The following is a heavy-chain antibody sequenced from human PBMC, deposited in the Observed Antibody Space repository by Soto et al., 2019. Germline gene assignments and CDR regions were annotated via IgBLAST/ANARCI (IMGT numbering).Heavy chain of an antibody. J-gene: IGHJ4*02. Sequence: SVKVSCKASGYSVARYFMHWVRQAPGQGLEWMGGIIPIFGTANYAQKFQGRVTITADESTSTAYMELSSLRSEDTAVYYCARDLWFSARPPNWGQGTLVTVSS. D-gene: IGHD3-10*01. CDR1: GYSVARYF. V-gene: IGHV1-69*13. CDR2: IIPIFGTA. CDR3: ARDLWFSARPPN.